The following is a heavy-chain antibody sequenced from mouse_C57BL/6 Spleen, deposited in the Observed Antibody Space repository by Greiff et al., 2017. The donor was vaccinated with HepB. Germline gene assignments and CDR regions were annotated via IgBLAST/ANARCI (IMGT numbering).Heavy chain of an antibody. V-gene: IGHV1-15*01. CDR2: IDPETGGT. CDR3: TRWDEGGDYFDY. Sequence: QVQLKQSGAELVRPGASVTLSCKASGYTFTDYEMHWVKQTPVHGLEWIGAIDPETGGTAYNQKFTGKAILTADKSSSTAYMELRSLTSEDSAVYYCTRWDEGGDYFDYWGQGTTLTVSS. D-gene: IGHD4-1*01. J-gene: IGHJ2*01. CDR1: GYTFTDYE.